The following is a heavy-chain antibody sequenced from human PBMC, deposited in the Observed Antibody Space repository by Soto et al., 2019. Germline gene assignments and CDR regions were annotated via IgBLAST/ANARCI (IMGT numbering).Heavy chain of an antibody. CDR3: ARDGGYSYGYEADYYYYGMDV. Sequence: KTSETLSLTCTVSGGSISSYYWSWIRQPPGKGLEWTGYIYYSGSTNYNPSLKSRVTISVDTSKNQFSLKLSSVTAADTAVYYCARDGGYSYGYEADYYYYGMDVWGQGTTVTVSS. V-gene: IGHV4-59*01. J-gene: IGHJ6*02. CDR1: GGSISSYY. CDR2: IYYSGST. D-gene: IGHD5-18*01.